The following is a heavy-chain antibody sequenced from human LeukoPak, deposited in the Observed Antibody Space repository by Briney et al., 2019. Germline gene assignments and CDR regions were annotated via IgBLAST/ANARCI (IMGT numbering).Heavy chain of an antibody. CDR3: AKSGYYDSTGYYYYFDY. Sequence: GGSLSLSCTATGFMFSSYGMHWVRQAPRQGLERVAFVRYDGSDKYYADSVKGRFTISRDNSKNTLYLQMNSLRAEDTAVYYCAKSGYYDSTGYYYYFDYWGQGTLVTVSS. D-gene: IGHD3-22*01. V-gene: IGHV3-30*02. CDR2: VRYDGSDK. CDR1: GFMFSSYG. J-gene: IGHJ4*02.